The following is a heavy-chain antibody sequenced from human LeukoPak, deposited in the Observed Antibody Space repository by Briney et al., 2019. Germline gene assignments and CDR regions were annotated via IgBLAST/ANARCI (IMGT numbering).Heavy chain of an antibody. CDR3: AKVLANQLLYPNDAFDI. CDR1: GFTFSSYA. CDR2: ISGSGGST. J-gene: IGHJ3*02. Sequence: GGSLRLSCAASGFTFSSYAMSWVRQAPGKGLEWVSAISGSGGSTYYADSVKGRFTISRDNSKNTLYLQMNSLRAEDTAVYYCAKVLANQLLYPNDAFDIWGQGTMVTVSS. D-gene: IGHD2-2*02. V-gene: IGHV3-23*01.